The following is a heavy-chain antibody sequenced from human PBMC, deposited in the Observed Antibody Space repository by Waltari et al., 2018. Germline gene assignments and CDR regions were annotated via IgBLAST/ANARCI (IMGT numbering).Heavy chain of an antibody. CDR1: GFSFSGSW. CDR3: ARDPAFGAFDF. J-gene: IGHJ3*01. V-gene: IGHV3-7*01. CDR2: INPDGSGE. D-gene: IGHD3-10*01. Sequence: EVQLLESGGGLVQPGGSLRLSCAASGFSFSGSWMTWVRQAPGKGLEWVAEINPDGSGEYYVDSVNGRFTISRDNTKNSLYLQMNSLRLDDTAVYFCARDPAFGAFDFWGQGTVVTVSS.